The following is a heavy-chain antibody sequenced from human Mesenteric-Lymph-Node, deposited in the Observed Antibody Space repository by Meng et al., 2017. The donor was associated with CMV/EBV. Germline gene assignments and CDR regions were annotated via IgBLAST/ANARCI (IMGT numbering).Heavy chain of an antibody. D-gene: IGHD5-24*01. CDR1: GYIFSSSG. CDR3: ARDHVRWHQIDY. Sequence: SCTASGYIFSSSGIRWVRQAPGQGLEWMGWISAYNGNTNYAQKLQGRVTMTTDTSTSTAYMELRSLRSDDTAVYYCARDHVRWHQIDYWGQGTLVTVSS. J-gene: IGHJ4*02. CDR2: ISAYNGNT. V-gene: IGHV1-18*01.